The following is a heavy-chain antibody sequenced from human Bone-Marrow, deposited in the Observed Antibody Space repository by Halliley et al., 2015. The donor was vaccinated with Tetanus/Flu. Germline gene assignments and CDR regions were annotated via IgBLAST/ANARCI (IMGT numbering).Heavy chain of an antibody. CDR3: ARSGSSGYYHGMDV. CDR1: GFTFRNYG. V-gene: IGHV3-33*01. D-gene: IGHD6-19*01. CDR2: IWYDGTNE. J-gene: IGHJ6*02. Sequence: SLRLSCAASGFTFRNYGMHWVRQAPGKGLEWVAVIWYDGTNEHYVDSVKGRFTISRGNSKNTLYLQMNSLRVEDTAVYYCARSGSSGYYHGMDVWGQGTTVTVSS.